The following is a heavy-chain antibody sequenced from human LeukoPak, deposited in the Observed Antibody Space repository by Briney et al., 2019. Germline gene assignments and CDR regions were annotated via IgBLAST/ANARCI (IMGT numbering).Heavy chain of an antibody. D-gene: IGHD1/OR15-1a*01. CDR1: GFTVSSNY. CDR3: AREAVMPVAPVKIGTSDRPLYEYYGLDV. CDR2: IYSGGST. V-gene: IGHV3-66*01. Sequence: GGSLRLSCAASGFTVSSNYMSWVRQAPGKGLEWVSVIYSGGSTYYADSVKGRFTISRDNSKNTLYLQMDSLRADDTAVYYCAREAVMPVAPVKIGTSDRPLYEYYGLDVWGQGTTVTVS. J-gene: IGHJ6*02.